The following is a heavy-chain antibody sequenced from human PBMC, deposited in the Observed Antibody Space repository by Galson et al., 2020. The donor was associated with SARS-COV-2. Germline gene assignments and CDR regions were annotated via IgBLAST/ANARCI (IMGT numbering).Heavy chain of an antibody. V-gene: IGHV4-34*01. CDR1: GGSFSGYY. Sequence: SETLSLTCAVYGGSFSGYYWSWIRQPPGKGLEWIGEINHSGSTNYNPSLKSRVTISVDTSKNQFSLKLSSVTAADTAVYYCARVPKLLWFGELESRWLDPWGQGTLVTVSS. CDR3: ARVPKLLWFGELESRWLDP. D-gene: IGHD3-10*01. J-gene: IGHJ5*02. CDR2: INHSGST.